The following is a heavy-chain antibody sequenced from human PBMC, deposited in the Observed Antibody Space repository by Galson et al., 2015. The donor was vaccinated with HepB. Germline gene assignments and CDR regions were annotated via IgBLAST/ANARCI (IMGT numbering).Heavy chain of an antibody. D-gene: IGHD1-7*01. CDR1: GFTFSDYY. CDR3: ARDRLTGTAYNDAFDI. Sequence: SLRLSCAASGFTFSDYYMSWIRQAPGKGLEWVSYISSSGSTIYYADSVRGRFTIPRDNAKNSLYLQMNSLRAEDTAVYYCARDRLTGTAYNDAFDIWGQGTMVTVSS. J-gene: IGHJ3*02. CDR2: ISSSGSTI. V-gene: IGHV3-11*01.